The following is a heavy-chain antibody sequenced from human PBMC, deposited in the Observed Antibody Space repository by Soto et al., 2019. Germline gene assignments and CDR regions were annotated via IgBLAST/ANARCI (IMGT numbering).Heavy chain of an antibody. J-gene: IGHJ6*02. D-gene: IGHD3-22*01. CDR1: GYSISSGYY. CDR3: ARDTYYYDSSGYYLISYGMDV. Sequence: SETLSLTCAVSGYSISSGYYWGWIRQPPGKGLEWIGSIYHSGSTYYNPSLKSRVTISVDTSKNQFSLKLSSVTAADTAVYYCARDTYYYDSSGYYLISYGMDVWGQGTTVTVSS. V-gene: IGHV4-38-2*02. CDR2: IYHSGST.